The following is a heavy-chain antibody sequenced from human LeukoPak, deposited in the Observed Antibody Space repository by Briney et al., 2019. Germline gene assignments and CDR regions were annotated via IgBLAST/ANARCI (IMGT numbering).Heavy chain of an antibody. CDR1: GFLFSNFS. D-gene: IGHD2-21*02. J-gene: IGHJ5*02. V-gene: IGHV3-21*01. CDR2: ISDSSSFR. CDR3: VREKAEGDHEWFDP. Sequence: GGSLRPSCAASGFLFSNFSMNWVRQAPGKGLEWVSFISDSSSFRYYAESVKGRFTISRDNAKNSLYLQMNSLRVEDTAMYYCVREKAEGDHEWFDPWGQGTLVTVSS.